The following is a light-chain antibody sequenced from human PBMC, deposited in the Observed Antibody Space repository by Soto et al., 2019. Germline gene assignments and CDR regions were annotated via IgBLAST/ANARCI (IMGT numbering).Light chain of an antibody. CDR3: QQSNSYSLT. V-gene: IGKV1-39*01. J-gene: IGKJ4*01. CDR2: AAS. Sequence: TQSPATVSASVGDRVSISCRASESVSTYLNWYRQKPGKAPNLLIHAASTLESGVPTRFSGSGSGTDFTLTISSLQREDFATYYCQQSNSYSLTFGGGTKVDIK. CDR1: ESVSTY.